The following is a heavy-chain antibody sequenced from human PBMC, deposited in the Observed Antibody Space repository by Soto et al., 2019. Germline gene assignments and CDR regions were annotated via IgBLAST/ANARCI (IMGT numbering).Heavy chain of an antibody. Sequence: GASVKVSCKASGYTFTNFGISWVRQAPGQGLEWMGGIIPIFGTANYAQKFQGRVTITADESTSTAYMELSSLRSEDTAVYYCAHSPAATMFDYWGQGTLVTVSS. J-gene: IGHJ4*02. V-gene: IGHV1-69*13. CDR1: GYTFTNFG. D-gene: IGHD2-15*01. CDR2: IIPIFGTA. CDR3: AHSPAATMFDY.